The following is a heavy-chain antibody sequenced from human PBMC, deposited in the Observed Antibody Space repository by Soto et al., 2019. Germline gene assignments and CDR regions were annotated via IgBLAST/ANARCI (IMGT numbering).Heavy chain of an antibody. V-gene: IGHV3-11*01. CDR2: ISSSDNII. J-gene: IGHJ4*02. CDR3: ARDRGYYDSSGYFDY. D-gene: IGHD3-22*01. Sequence: LRLSCAASGFIFSDYYMSWIRQAPGKGLEWISYISSSDNIIYYADSVKGRFTISRDNAKNSLYLQMNSLRAEDTAVYYCARDRGYYDSSGYFDYWGQGALVTVSS. CDR1: GFIFSDYY.